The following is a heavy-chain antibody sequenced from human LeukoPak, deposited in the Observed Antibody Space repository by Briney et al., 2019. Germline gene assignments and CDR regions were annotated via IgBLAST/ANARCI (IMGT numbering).Heavy chain of an antibody. D-gene: IGHD3-22*01. V-gene: IGHV4-59*01. CDR3: ARVVGFYDSSAFDL. J-gene: IGHJ5*02. CDR1: GGSISSYY. Sequence: SETLSLTCTASGGSISSYYWSWIRQPPGKGLEWIGYVYYTGSTNYNPSLNSRVTMSIDTSKNQFSLRLSSVTAADPAVYYCARVVGFYDSSAFDLWGQGTLVTVSS. CDR2: VYYTGST.